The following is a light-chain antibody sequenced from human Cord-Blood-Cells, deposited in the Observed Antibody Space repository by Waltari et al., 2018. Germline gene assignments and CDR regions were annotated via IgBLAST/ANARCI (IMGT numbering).Light chain of an antibody. J-gene: IGKJ2*01. V-gene: IGKV4-1*01. CDR1: QSVLYSSNNKNY. Sequence: DIVMTQSPDSLAVSLGERATINSKSSQSVLYSSNNKNYLAWYQQKPGQPPKLIIYWASTRESGVPDRFSGSGSGTDFTLTISSLQAEDVAVYYCQQYYSTPYTFGQGTKLEIK. CDR3: QQYYSTPYT. CDR2: WAS.